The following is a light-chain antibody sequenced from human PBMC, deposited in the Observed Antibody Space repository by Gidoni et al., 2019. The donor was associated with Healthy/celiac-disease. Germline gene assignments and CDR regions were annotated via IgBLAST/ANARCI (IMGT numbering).Light chain of an antibody. J-gene: IGLJ2*01. V-gene: IGLV2-23*02. CDR1: SSDVGSYNL. CDR3: CSYAGSSTFVV. CDR2: EVS. Sequence: QSALTQPASVSGSPGQSITISFTGTSSDVGSYNLVSWYQQHPGKAPKLMIYEVSKRPSGVSNRFSGSKSGNTASLTISGLQAEDEADYYCCSYAGSSTFVVFGGGTKLTVL.